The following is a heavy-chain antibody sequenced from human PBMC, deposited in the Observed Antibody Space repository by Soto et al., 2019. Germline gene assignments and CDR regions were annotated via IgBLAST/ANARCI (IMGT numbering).Heavy chain of an antibody. J-gene: IGHJ1*01. D-gene: IGHD6-19*01. Sequence: GGSTRLSCAASGLTVSSNYMSWVRQDPEKGLEWVSVIYSGGSTYYADSVKGRFTISRDNSKNTLYLQMNSLRAEDTAVYYCARDRIGVAGNLEYFQYWGQGTLVTVTS. CDR3: ARDRIGVAGNLEYFQY. CDR1: GLTVSSNY. CDR2: IYSGGST. V-gene: IGHV3-66*01.